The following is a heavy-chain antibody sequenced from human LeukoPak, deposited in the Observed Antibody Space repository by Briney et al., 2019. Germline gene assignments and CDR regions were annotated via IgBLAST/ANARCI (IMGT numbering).Heavy chain of an antibody. CDR1: GFTFDDYA. D-gene: IGHD3-10*01. CDR2: ISWNSGSI. V-gene: IGHV3-9*03. Sequence: PGGSLRLSCAASGFTFDDYAMHWVRQAPGKGLEWVSGISWNSGSIGYADSVKGRFTISRDNAKNSLYLQMNSLKPEDMALYYCAKDVSPHYYGSGGFDPWGQGTLVTVSS. CDR3: AKDVSPHYYGSGGFDP. J-gene: IGHJ5*02.